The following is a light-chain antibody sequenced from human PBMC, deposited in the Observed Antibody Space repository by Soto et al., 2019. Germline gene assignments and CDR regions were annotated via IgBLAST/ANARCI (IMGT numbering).Light chain of an antibody. CDR3: SSYAGNNNGGVF. V-gene: IGLV2-8*01. CDR2: AVS. Sequence: QPVLTQPPSASGSPGQSVTISCTGTSSDVGGYNYVSWYQQHPGKAPKLIIYAVSQRPSGVPDRFSASKSGNTASLTVSGLQAEDEADYYCSSYAGNNNGGVFFGGGTKLTVL. CDR1: SSDVGGYNY. J-gene: IGLJ2*01.